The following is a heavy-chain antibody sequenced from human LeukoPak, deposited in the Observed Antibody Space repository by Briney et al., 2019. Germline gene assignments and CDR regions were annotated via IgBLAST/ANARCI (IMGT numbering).Heavy chain of an antibody. V-gene: IGHV3-23*01. D-gene: IGHD1-26*01. CDR2: ISGSGCNT. CDR3: ANRPLSGSHYFDY. CDR1: GFTFSSYV. Sequence: GGSLRLSCAASGFTFSSYVMICLRQSPGKGLEGVSTISGSGCNTYYAHSVKRLFTIPRDNSKNTLYLQMNSLRAKDTAVYYCANRPLSGSHYFDYWGQGTLVSVSS. J-gene: IGHJ4*02.